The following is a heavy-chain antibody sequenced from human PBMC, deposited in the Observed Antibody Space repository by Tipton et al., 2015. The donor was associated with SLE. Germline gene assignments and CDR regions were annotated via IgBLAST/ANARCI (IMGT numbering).Heavy chain of an antibody. CDR3: ARGLHLGELSPFY. CDR2: IYYSGST. D-gene: IGHD3-16*02. V-gene: IGHV4-59*11. Sequence: TLSLTCTVSGGSISSHYWSWIRQPPGKGLEWIGYIYYSGSTNYNPSLKSRVTISVDTSKNQFSLKLSSVTAADTAVYYCARGLHLGELSPFYWGQGTLVTVSS. J-gene: IGHJ4*02. CDR1: GGSISSHY.